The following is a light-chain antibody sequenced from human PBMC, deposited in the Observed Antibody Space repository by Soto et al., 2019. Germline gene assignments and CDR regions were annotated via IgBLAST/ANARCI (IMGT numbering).Light chain of an antibody. CDR1: SSNIGGYNV. CDR2: EAI. CDR3: CSYVGATTYV. J-gene: IGLJ1*01. Sequence: QSVLTQPASVSGSPGQSITISCSGTSSNIGGYNVVSWYQQHPGKAPKVIIYEAIKQPSGVSNRFSGSISGTTASLTISGLQADDEADYYCCSYVGATTYVFGSGTKVTVL. V-gene: IGLV2-23*01.